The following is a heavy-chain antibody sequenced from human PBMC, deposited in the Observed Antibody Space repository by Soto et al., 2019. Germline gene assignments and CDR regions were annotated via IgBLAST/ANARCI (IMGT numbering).Heavy chain of an antibody. J-gene: IGHJ3*02. CDR2: ISAYNGNT. D-gene: IGHD3-10*01. Sequence: QVQLVQSGAEVKKPGASVKVSCKASGYTFTSYGISWVRQAPGQGLEWMGWISAYNGNTNYAQKLRGRVTMTTDTSTSTAYMELRSLRSDDTAVYYCARPYNHYYGSGSDAFDIWGQGTMVTVSS. V-gene: IGHV1-18*01. CDR3: ARPYNHYYGSGSDAFDI. CDR1: GYTFTSYG.